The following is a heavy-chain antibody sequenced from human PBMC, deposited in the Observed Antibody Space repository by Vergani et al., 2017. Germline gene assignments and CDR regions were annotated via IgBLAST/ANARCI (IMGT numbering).Heavy chain of an antibody. CDR2: IIPVLTTT. D-gene: IGHD1-1*01. V-gene: IGHV1-69*01. CDR1: GGTFSSYA. Sequence: QVQLVQSGAEVKKPGSSVKVSCKASGGTFSSYAISWVRQAPGKGLEWMGGIIPVLTTTNYAQKFQGRVTITADESTRTAYMQMNSLRSDDTALYYCATDRGELEPRFVYKMAVWGKGTTVTVSS. J-gene: IGHJ6*03. CDR3: ATDRGELEPRFVYKMAV.